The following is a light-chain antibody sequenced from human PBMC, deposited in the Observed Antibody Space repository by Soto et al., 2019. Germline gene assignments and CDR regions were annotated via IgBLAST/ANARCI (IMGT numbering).Light chain of an antibody. Sequence: SSELTQPPSVSVSPGQTASITCSGDKLGDKYACWYQQKPGQSPVLVIYQDRKRPSGIPERFSGSNSGNTATLTISGTHAMDEADYYCQAWDTSTVVFGGGTKVTVL. J-gene: IGLJ2*01. V-gene: IGLV3-1*01. CDR1: KLGDKY. CDR3: QAWDTSTVV. CDR2: QDR.